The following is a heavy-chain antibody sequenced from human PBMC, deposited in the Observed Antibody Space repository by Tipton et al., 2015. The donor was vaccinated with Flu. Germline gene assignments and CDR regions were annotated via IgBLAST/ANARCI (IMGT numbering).Heavy chain of an antibody. CDR1: GFSFSTYA. V-gene: IGHV3-23*01. J-gene: IGHJ6*02. D-gene: IGHD3-10*01. Sequence: SLRLSCAASGFSFSTYAMTWVRQAPGRGLEWISTIRGDGDSTYYADSVQGRFTVSRDNSKSMVFLHMNNLRAEDTAVYYCAREERDMVEEVIPEYSHYGLDVWGHGTTVTVSS. CDR3: AREERDMVEEVIPEYSHYGLDV. CDR2: IRGDGDST.